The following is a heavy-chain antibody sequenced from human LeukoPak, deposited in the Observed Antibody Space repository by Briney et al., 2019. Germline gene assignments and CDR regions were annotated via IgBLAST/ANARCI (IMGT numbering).Heavy chain of an antibody. CDR1: GYSFTIHG. CDR3: ASDHGRAYERIDY. CDR2: ISAYNGNT. D-gene: IGHD2-21*01. V-gene: IGHV1-18*01. Sequence: ASVKVSCKASGYSFTIHGIRSVRQAPGQGLEWMGWISAYNGNTNYAQKLQGRVTMTTDTSTSTAYMKLRSVRSDDTAVYYCASDHGRAYERIDYWGQGTLVTVSS. J-gene: IGHJ4*02.